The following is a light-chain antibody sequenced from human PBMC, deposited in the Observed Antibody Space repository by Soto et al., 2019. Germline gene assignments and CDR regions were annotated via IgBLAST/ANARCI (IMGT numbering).Light chain of an antibody. V-gene: IGLV3-27*01. J-gene: IGLJ3*02. CDR1: LLAKKKY. CDR2: KDS. CDR3: YSVADNSGV. Sequence: SYELTQPSSVSVSPGQTARITCSGDLLAKKKYARWFRQKPGQAPVMVIYKDSERPSGIPDRFSGSSSGTTVTLTVSGAQVEDEADYYCYSVADNSGVFGGGTKLTVL.